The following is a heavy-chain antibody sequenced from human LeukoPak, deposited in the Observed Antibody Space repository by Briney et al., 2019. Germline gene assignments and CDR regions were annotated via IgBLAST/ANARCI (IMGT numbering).Heavy chain of an antibody. V-gene: IGHV4-61*02. CDR2: IYTSGST. CDR1: GGSISSGSYY. Sequence: SQTLSLTCTVSGGSISSGSYYWSWIRQPAGKGLEWIGRIYTSGSTNYNPSLKSRVTISVDTSKNQFSLKLSSVTAADTAVYYCARDSVNVDTAMVAFMDFDYWGQGTLVTVSS. CDR3: ARDSVNVDTAMVAFMDFDY. D-gene: IGHD5-18*01. J-gene: IGHJ4*02.